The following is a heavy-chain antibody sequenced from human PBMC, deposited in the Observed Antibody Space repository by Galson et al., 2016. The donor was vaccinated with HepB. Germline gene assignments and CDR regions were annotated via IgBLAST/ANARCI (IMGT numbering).Heavy chain of an antibody. CDR2: IYPGDSET. J-gene: IGHJ6*02. CDR3: ARVRMTYGSMIVKHACGGMDV. Sequence: QSGAEVKKPGESLKISCQGFGYSFSTYWIGWVRQMPGKGLEWVGIIYPGDSETRYSPSFQGQVVISVDKSTSTAYLQWSSLQASDTAIYYCARVRMTYGSMIVKHACGGMDVWGQGTTVTVSS. CDR1: GYSFSTYW. V-gene: IGHV5-51*01. D-gene: IGHD3-16*02.